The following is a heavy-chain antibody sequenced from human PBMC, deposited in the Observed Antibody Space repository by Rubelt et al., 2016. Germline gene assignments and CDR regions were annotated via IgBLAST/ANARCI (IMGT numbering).Heavy chain of an antibody. Sequence: QVQLQQWGAGLLKPSETLSLTCAVYGGSFSGYYWSWIRQPPGKGLEWIGEINHSGSTNYNPSLKSRVTISLATSTNQSSLKLSSVTAADTAVYYCARVSGWYRAPGQDFDYWGQGTLVTVSS. J-gene: IGHJ4*02. D-gene: IGHD6-19*01. CDR3: ARVSGWYRAPGQDFDY. V-gene: IGHV4-34*01. CDR2: INHSGST. CDR1: GGSFSGYY.